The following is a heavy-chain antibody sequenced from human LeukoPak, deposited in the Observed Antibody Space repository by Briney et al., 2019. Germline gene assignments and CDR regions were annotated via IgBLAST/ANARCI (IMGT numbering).Heavy chain of an antibody. J-gene: IGHJ4*02. D-gene: IGHD3-22*01. CDR3: ARAEDYYDSSGYSH. Sequence: ASVKVSCKASGGTFSSYAISWVRQAPGQGLEWMGRIIPILGIANYAQKFQGRVTITADKSTSTAYMELSSLRSEDTAVYYCARAEDYYDSSGYSHWGQGTLVTVSS. V-gene: IGHV1-69*04. CDR1: GGTFSSYA. CDR2: IIPILGIA.